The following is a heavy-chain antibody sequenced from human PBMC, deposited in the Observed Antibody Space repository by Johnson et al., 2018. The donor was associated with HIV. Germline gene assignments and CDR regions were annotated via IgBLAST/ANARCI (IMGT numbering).Heavy chain of an antibody. Sequence: QVQLVESGGGVVQPGGSLRLSCAASGFTFSSYGMHWVRQAPGKGLEWVAFIRYDGSNKYSADSVKGRFTISRDNSKNTLYLQMNSLRTEDTAVYYCARPDSGRYRDAFDIWGRGTLVTVSS. V-gene: IGHV3-30*02. CDR2: IRYDGSNK. D-gene: IGHD1-26*01. CDR1: GFTFSSYG. CDR3: ARPDSGRYRDAFDI. J-gene: IGHJ3*02.